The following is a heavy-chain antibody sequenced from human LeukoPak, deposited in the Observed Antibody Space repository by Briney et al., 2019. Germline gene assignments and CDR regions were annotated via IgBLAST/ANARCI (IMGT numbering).Heavy chain of an antibody. CDR1: GGTFSSYA. J-gene: IGHJ6*03. Sequence: GASVKVSCKAAGGTFSSYAISWVRQAPGQGLEWMGGIIPIFGTANYAQKFQGRVTITTDESTSTAYMELSSLRSEDTAVYYCARVFYGSGSYYGGDYYYYMDVWGKGTTVTVSS. D-gene: IGHD3-10*01. V-gene: IGHV1-69*05. CDR2: IIPIFGTA. CDR3: ARVFYGSGSYYGGDYYYYMDV.